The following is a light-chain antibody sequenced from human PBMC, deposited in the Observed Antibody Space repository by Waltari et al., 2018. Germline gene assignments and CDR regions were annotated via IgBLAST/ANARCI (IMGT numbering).Light chain of an antibody. CDR3: QALGTGAWV. CDR2: QDT. CDR1: ILGNKY. Sequence: SYELTQPPSVSLSPGQTASITCSGSILGNKYASWYQQKPGQSPLLVIYQDTKRPSEIPERFSGTKSANAATLTITGTQAVDEADYYCQALGTGAWVFGGGTKLTVL. V-gene: IGLV3-1*01. J-gene: IGLJ3*02.